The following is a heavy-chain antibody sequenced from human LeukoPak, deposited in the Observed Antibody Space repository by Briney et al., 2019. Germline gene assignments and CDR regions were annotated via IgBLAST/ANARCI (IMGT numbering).Heavy chain of an antibody. Sequence: GGSLRLSCAASGFTFSNAWMSWVRQAPVKGLEWVGRIKSKTDGGTTDYAAPVKGRFTISRDDSKNTLYLQMNSLKTEDTAVYYCTTSSSGYAFDYWGQGTLVTVSS. D-gene: IGHD3-16*01. CDR1: GFTFSNAW. CDR3: TTSSSGYAFDY. CDR2: IKSKTDGGTT. V-gene: IGHV3-15*01. J-gene: IGHJ4*02.